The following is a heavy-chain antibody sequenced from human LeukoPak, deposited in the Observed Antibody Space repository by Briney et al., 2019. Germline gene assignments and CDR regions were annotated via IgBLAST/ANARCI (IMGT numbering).Heavy chain of an antibody. CDR3: ASRSSIWSGYQDTLYYFDS. Sequence: SETRPLTCTVSGGSISSYYWSWSRQPPEKRLEWIGHIYYSGSTNYNPSLKSRVTISVDTSKNQFSLKLSSVTAADTAVYYCASRSSIWSGYQDTLYYFDSWGQGTLVTVSS. CDR2: IYYSGST. J-gene: IGHJ4*02. D-gene: IGHD3-3*01. V-gene: IGHV4-59*01. CDR1: GGSISSYY.